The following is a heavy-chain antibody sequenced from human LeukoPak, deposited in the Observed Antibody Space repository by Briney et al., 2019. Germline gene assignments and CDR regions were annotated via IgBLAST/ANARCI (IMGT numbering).Heavy chain of an antibody. Sequence: ASVKVSCKASGYTFTSYGINWVRQATGQGLEWMGWMNPNSGNTGYAQKFQGRVTMTRNTSISTAYMELSSLRSEDTAVYYCARGAYSSSWYLVAVSENYYYYYGMDVWGQGTTVTVSS. CDR1: GYTFTSYG. CDR3: ARGAYSSSWYLVAVSENYYYYYGMDV. V-gene: IGHV1-8*01. CDR2: MNPNSGNT. J-gene: IGHJ6*02. D-gene: IGHD6-13*01.